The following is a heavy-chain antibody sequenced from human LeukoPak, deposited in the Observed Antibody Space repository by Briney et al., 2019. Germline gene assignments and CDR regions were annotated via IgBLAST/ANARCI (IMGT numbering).Heavy chain of an antibody. CDR1: GGSISSSSYY. CDR2: IYYSGST. CDR3: ASFSRGPIYGSGEPTFYYYYYMDV. D-gene: IGHD3-10*01. J-gene: IGHJ6*03. Sequence: PSETLSLTCTVSGGSISSSSYYWGWIRQPPGKGLEWIGSIYYSGSTYYNPSLKSRVTISVDTSKNQFSLKLSSVTAADTAVYYCASFSRGPIYGSGEPTFYYYYYMDVWGKGTTVTVSS. V-gene: IGHV4-39*07.